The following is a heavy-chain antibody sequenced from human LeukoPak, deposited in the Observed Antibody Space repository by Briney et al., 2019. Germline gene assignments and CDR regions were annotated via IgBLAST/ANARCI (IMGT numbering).Heavy chain of an antibody. CDR2: ISSSGGST. CDR3: AKDPGYSSGWHDFDY. CDR1: GFTFSSYG. J-gene: IGHJ4*02. D-gene: IGHD6-19*01. Sequence: PGGSLRLSCAASGFTFSSYGMSWVRQAPGKGLEWVSAISSSGGSTYYADSVKGRFTISRDNSKNTLYLQMNSLRAEDTAVYYCAKDPGYSSGWHDFDYWGQGTLVTVSS. V-gene: IGHV3-23*01.